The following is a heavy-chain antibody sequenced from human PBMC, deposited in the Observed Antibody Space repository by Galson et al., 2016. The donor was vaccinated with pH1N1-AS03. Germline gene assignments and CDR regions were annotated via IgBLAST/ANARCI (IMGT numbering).Heavy chain of an antibody. CDR3: AREGGRGHSSNDYFDY. D-gene: IGHD5-18*01. Sequence: SGAEVKKPGESLKISCKASEYTFSTYWIAWVRQAPGKGLEWVSSISSNGYYIYYADSVKGRFTISRDNTKNSLYLQMNSLRAEDTAVFYCAREGGRGHSSNDYFDYWGQGTLVTVSS. CDR1: EYTFSTYW. V-gene: IGHV3-21*03. J-gene: IGHJ4*02. CDR2: ISSNGYYI.